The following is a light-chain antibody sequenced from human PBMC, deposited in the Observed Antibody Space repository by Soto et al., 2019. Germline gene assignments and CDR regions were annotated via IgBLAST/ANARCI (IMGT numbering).Light chain of an antibody. CDR3: KQRSNWPLT. V-gene: IGKV3-11*01. J-gene: IGKJ4*01. Sequence: EIVLTQSPATLSLSPGERATLSCRASPTARSYLAWYQQKPGQAPRLLIYDVSNRATGVPARFSGSGSETDFSLTIGSLEPEDFAVYYCKQRSNWPLTFGGGNRVEIK. CDR1: PTARSY. CDR2: DVS.